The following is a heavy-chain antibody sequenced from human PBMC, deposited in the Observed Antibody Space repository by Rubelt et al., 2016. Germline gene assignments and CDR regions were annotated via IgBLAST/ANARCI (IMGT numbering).Heavy chain of an antibody. J-gene: IGHJ4*02. V-gene: IGHV1-18*01. Sequence: QVQLVQSGAEVKKPGASVKVSCKASGYTFTSYGISWVRQAPGQGLEWMGWISAYNGNTNYAQKVRGRVTMTTENARGAAYMELRSRRSDDTAVYYCARERDDYGDYWGQGTLVTVSS. CDR1: GYTFTSYG. CDR2: ISAYNGNT. D-gene: IGHD5-24*01. CDR3: ARERDDYGDY.